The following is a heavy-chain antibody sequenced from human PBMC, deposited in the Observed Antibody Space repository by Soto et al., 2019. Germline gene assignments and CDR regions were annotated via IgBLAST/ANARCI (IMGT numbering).Heavy chain of an antibody. V-gene: IGHV1-18*01. CDR1: GYTFTSSG. D-gene: IGHD3-3*01. CDR3: ARDQGITTLGVYSMYYYGMDV. J-gene: IGHJ6*02. CDR2: ISTDNGNT. Sequence: ASVKDSCKACGYTFTSSGIRWVRQAPAQGLEWMGWISTDNGNTNYAQHLQGRVSMTTGTSTSTAYMDLRSLRSEDTAVYYCARDQGITTLGVYSMYYYGMDVWG.